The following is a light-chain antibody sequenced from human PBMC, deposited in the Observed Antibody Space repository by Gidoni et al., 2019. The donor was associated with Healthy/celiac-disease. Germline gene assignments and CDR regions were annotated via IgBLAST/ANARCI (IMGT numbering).Light chain of an antibody. V-gene: IGKV3-11*01. CDR2: DAS. CDR3: QQRSNWREVT. CDR1: QSVSSY. Sequence: EIVLTQSPATLSLSPGERATLSCRASQSVSSYLAWYQQKPGQAPRLLIYDASNRATGIPARFSGSGSGTDFTLTISSLEPEDFAVYYCQQRSNWREVTFGPXTKVDIK. J-gene: IGKJ3*01.